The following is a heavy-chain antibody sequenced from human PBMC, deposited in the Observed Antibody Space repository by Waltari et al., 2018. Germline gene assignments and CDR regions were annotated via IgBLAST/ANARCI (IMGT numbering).Heavy chain of an antibody. CDR3: AREAFGYDSSGYFCDY. Sequence: QVQLVESGGGVVQPGNSLRLSCSASGSTCSPYGCHWVRQAPGRGLEWVAMIWYDGSQKYYADSVKGRFTISRDNSRNTLYLQMNSLRVEDTAVYYCAREAFGYDSSGYFCDYWGLGTLVTVSS. J-gene: IGHJ4*02. V-gene: IGHV3-33*01. CDR1: GSTCSPYG. CDR2: IWYDGSQK. D-gene: IGHD3-22*01.